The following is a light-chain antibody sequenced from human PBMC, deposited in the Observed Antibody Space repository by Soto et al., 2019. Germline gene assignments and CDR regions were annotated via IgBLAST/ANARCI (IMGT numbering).Light chain of an antibody. J-gene: IGLJ3*02. CDR1: SSDVGDYSY. V-gene: IGLV2-11*01. CDR3: CSFAGSYTVWV. CDR2: DVS. Sequence: QSALTQPRSVSGSPGQSVTISCTGTSSDVGDYSYVSWYQQCPGKAPKLVIYDVSKRPSGVPDRFSGSKSGNTASLTISGLQAEDEADYYCCSFAGSYTVWVFGGGTKLTVL.